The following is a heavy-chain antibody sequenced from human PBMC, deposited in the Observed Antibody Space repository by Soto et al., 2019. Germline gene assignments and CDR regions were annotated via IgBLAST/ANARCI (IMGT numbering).Heavy chain of an antibody. CDR2: ISDSGGST. Sequence: GGSLRLSCAASGLTFMSYAMSWVRQAPGKWLEWVSVISDSGGSTYYADSVKGRFTISRDNSKNTVYLQMNSLRGEDTAVYYCAKFPTRGYSYGYLDYWGQGXLVTVYS. D-gene: IGHD5-18*01. CDR1: GLTFMSYA. J-gene: IGHJ4*02. CDR3: AKFPTRGYSYGYLDY. V-gene: IGHV3-23*01.